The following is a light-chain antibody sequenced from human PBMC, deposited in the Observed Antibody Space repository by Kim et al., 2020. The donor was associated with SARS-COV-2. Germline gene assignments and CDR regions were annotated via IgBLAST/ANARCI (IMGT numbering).Light chain of an antibody. CDR2: GRN. V-gene: IGLV3-19*01. CDR3: QSRDSGGKVV. Sequence: VALGQTVRITCQGDSLRRYYATWYQQKPRQAPVLVIYGRNNRPSGIPDRFSGSASGDTASLTISGTQAEDEADFYCQSRDSGGKVVFGGGTKLTVL. J-gene: IGLJ2*01. CDR1: SLRRYY.